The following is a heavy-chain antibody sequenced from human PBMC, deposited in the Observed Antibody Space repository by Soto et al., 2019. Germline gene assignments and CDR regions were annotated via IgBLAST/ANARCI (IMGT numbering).Heavy chain of an antibody. CDR2: IYPGDSDT. J-gene: IGHJ4*02. CDR1: GYSFTSYW. Sequence: ESLKISCKGSGYSFTSYWIGWVRQMPGKGLEWMGIIYPGDSDTRYSPSFQGQVTISADKSISTAYLQWSSLKASDTAMYYCARTIVVVAATPGPYDYWGQGTLVTVSS. D-gene: IGHD2-21*02. V-gene: IGHV5-51*01. CDR3: ARTIVVVAATPGPYDY.